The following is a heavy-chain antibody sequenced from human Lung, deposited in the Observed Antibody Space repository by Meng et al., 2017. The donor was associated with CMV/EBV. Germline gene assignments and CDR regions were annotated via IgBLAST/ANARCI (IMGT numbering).Heavy chain of an antibody. CDR2: IENYGTST. V-gene: IGHV3-74*01. CDR3: ARGVAESLGWEMGY. CDR1: RFPVRSSW. J-gene: IGHJ4*02. D-gene: IGHD6-19*01. Sequence: PLLGSGGVLFRPRGHLRPTRAVSRFPVRSSWVHCVRHVPGKGLEWDSRIENYGTSTDYADAVKGRFTNARDSAKNTLYLQMNRLRAEDTGVYYCARGVAESLGWEMGYWGQGALVTVSS.